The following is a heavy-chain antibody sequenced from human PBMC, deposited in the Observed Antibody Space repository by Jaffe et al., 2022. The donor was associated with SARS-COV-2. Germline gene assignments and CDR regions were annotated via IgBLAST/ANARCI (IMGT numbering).Heavy chain of an antibody. CDR3: ARDYYYDSSGLNYYYYGMDV. D-gene: IGHD3-22*01. V-gene: IGHV4-34*01. CDR2: INHSGST. Sequence: QVQLQQWGAGLLKPSETLSLTCAVYGGSFSGYYWSWIRQPPGKGLEWIGEINHSGSTNYNPSLKSRVTISVDTSKNQFSLKLSSVTAADTAVYYCARDYYYDSSGLNYYYYGMDVWGQGTTVTVSS. J-gene: IGHJ6*02. CDR1: GGSFSGYY.